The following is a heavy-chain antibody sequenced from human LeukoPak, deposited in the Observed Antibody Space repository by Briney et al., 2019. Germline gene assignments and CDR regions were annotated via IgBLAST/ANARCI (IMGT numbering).Heavy chain of an antibody. Sequence: GASVKVSCKASGYTFTSYDISWVRQAPGQGLEWMRWISAYNGNTNSAQKLQGRVTMTTDTSMSTAYMELRSLRSDDTAVYYCARVAIFGVYMAYYFDYWGQGTLVTVSS. CDR1: GYTFTSYD. CDR2: ISAYNGNT. J-gene: IGHJ4*02. CDR3: ARVAIFGVYMAYYFDY. D-gene: IGHD3-3*01. V-gene: IGHV1-18*01.